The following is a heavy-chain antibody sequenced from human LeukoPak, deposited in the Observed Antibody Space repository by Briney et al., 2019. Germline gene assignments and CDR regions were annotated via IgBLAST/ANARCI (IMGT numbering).Heavy chain of an antibody. CDR2: ISSSGSTI. V-gene: IGHV3-48*03. Sequence: GGSLRLSCAASGFTFSSYEMNWVRQAPGKGLEWVSHISSSGSTIYYADSVKGRFTISRGNAKNSLYLQMNSLRAEDTAVYYCARAYGDDFPFDYWGQGTLVTVSS. J-gene: IGHJ4*02. CDR3: ARAYGDDFPFDY. D-gene: IGHD4-17*01. CDR1: GFTFSSYE.